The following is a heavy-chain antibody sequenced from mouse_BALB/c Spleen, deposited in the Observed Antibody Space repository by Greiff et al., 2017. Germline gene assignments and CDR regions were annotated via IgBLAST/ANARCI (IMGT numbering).Heavy chain of an antibody. J-gene: IGHJ2*01. Sequence: DVMLVESGGGLVKPGGSLKLSCAASRFAFSSYDMSWVRQTPEKRLEWVAYISSGGGSTYYPDTVKGRFTISRDNAKNTLYLQMSSLKSEDTAMYYCARHGDYYGRLYYFDYWGQGTTLIVSS. CDR2: ISSGGGST. CDR1: RFAFSSYD. CDR3: ARHGDYYGRLYYFDY. D-gene: IGHD1-1*01. V-gene: IGHV5-12-1*01.